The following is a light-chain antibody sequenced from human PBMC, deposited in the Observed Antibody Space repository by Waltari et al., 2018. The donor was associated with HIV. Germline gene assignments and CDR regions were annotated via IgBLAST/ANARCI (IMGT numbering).Light chain of an antibody. V-gene: IGKV3-15*01. CDR3: QQYNNFPLT. CDR2: RSS. J-gene: IGKJ4*01. CDR1: QRISSN. Sequence: EIVMTQSPATLSVSPGERVTLPCRASQRISSNLVWYQQKPGQAPRPLIYRSSSRATGIPARFSGSGSGTEFTLTISSLQSEDFAVYYCQQYNNFPLTFGGGTKVEIK.